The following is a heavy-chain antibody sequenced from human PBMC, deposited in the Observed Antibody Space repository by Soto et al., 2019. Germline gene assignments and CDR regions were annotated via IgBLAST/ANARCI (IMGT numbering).Heavy chain of an antibody. Sequence: SGPTLVNPTETLTLTCTFSGFSLTSPGMCVSWIRQPPGKALEWLALIERDDDDKYYSTSLKTRLTISKDTRKNQVVLTMANMDPADTGTYYCARSIRGTRSFTGMDVWGQGTTVTVSS. J-gene: IGHJ6*02. V-gene: IGHV2-70*13. CDR3: ARSIRGTRSFTGMDV. D-gene: IGHD1-26*01. CDR1: GFSLTSPGMC. CDR2: IERDDDDK.